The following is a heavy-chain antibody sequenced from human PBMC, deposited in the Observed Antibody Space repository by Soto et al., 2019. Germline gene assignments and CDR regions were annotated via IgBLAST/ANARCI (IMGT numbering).Heavy chain of an antibody. CDR2: IYYSGST. CDR1: GGSISSSSYY. CDR3: ARRNGSAFDI. D-gene: IGHD3-10*01. V-gene: IGHV4-39*07. Sequence: LSLTCTVSGGSISSSSYYWGWIRQPPGKGLEWIGSIYYSGSTNYNPSLKSRVTISVDTSKNQFSLKLSSVTAADTAVYYCARRNGSAFDIWGQGTMVTVSS. J-gene: IGHJ3*02.